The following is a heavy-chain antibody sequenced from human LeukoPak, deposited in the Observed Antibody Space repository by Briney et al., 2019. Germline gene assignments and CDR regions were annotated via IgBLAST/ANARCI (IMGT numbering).Heavy chain of an antibody. Sequence: GGSLRLSCAASGFTVSSNYMNWVRQAPGKGLEWVSVLYSGGNTYYEDSVKGRFTISRDNSKNTLYLQMNSLRAEDTAVYYCAKSNYNIPSGLHWGQGALVTVSS. CDR2: LYSGGNT. CDR3: AKSNYNIPSGLH. J-gene: IGHJ4*02. CDR1: GFTVSSNY. V-gene: IGHV3-66*01. D-gene: IGHD4/OR15-4a*01.